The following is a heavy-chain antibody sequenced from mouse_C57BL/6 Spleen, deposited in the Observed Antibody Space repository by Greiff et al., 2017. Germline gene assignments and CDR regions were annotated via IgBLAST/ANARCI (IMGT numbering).Heavy chain of an antibody. J-gene: IGHJ1*03. Sequence: VQLVESGAELVRPGTSVKVSCTASGYAFTNYLIEWVKQRPGQGLEWIGGINPGSGGTNYNEKFKGKATLTADKSSSTAYMQLSSLTSEDSAVYFCARSPETEYFDVWGTGTTVTVSS. CDR1: GYAFTNYL. V-gene: IGHV1-54*01. CDR3: ARSPETEYFDV. CDR2: INPGSGGT.